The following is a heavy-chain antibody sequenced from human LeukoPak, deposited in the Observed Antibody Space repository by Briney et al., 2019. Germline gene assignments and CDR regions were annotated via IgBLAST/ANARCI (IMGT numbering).Heavy chain of an antibody. CDR1: GYTFTGYY. V-gene: IGHV1-46*01. D-gene: IGHD3-10*01. Sequence: ASVKVSCKASGYTFTGYYMHWVRQAPGQGLEWMGIINPSGGSTSYAQKFQGRVTMTRDMSTSTVYMELSSLRSEDTAVYYCARDLSAKGSAFDIWGQGTMVTVSS. CDR3: ARDLSAKGSAFDI. CDR2: INPSGGST. J-gene: IGHJ3*02.